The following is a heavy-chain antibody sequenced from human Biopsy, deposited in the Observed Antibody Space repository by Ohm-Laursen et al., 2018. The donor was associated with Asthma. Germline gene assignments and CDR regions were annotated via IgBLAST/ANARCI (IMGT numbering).Heavy chain of an antibody. CDR2: VYYSGST. CDR3: ARGVDRVTGLLDHFDS. Sequence: SDTLSLTCAVYGGSFSNYYWTWIRPPPGKGLESIGHVYYSGSTNYNPSLKSRVTISIDASKNQFSLKLTSVTAADTAVYYCARGVDRVTGLLDHFDSWGQGTLVTVSS. V-gene: IGHV4-59*07. CDR1: GGSFSNYY. J-gene: IGHJ4*02. D-gene: IGHD2-21*02.